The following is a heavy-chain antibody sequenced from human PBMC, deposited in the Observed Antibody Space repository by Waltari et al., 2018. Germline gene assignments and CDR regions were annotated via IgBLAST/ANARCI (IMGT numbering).Heavy chain of an antibody. D-gene: IGHD3-22*01. CDR1: GGPISSSRYS. CDR3: ARQQGGYYYDSSGYSYYYYGMDV. J-gene: IGHJ6*02. Sequence: QLQLQESGPGLVKPSETLSLTCHVPGGPISSSRYSWVRNRQPPGKGLEWIGSIYYSGSTYYNPSLKSRVTISVDTSKNQFSLKLSSVTAADTAVYYCARQQGGYYYDSSGYSYYYYGMDVWGQGTTVTVSS. CDR2: IYYSGST. V-gene: IGHV4-39*01.